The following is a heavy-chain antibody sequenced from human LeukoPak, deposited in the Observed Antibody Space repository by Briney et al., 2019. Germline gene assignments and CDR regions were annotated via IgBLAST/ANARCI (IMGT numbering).Heavy chain of an antibody. CDR3: ARGQRYFDRVDAFDI. Sequence: SETLSLTCTVSGGSISSYYWSWIRQPPGKGLEWIGYIYYSGSTNYNPSLKSRVTISVDTSKNQFSLKLSSVTAADTAVYYCARGQRYFDRVDAFDIWGQGTMVTVSS. V-gene: IGHV4-59*01. CDR2: IYYSGST. D-gene: IGHD3-9*01. J-gene: IGHJ3*02. CDR1: GGSISSYY.